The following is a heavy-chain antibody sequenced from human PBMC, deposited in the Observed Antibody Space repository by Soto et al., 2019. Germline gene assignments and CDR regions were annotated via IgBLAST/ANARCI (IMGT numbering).Heavy chain of an antibody. CDR3: VRYPRSAGGSYRPDY. J-gene: IGHJ4*02. CDR2: INAGNGDT. Sequence: ASVKVSWKASGYTFSNYAIHWVRQAPGHSLEWMGRINAGNGDTKYSQKFQGRVTITRDTSANTAYMELSSLRSEDTAVFYCVRYPRSAGGSYRPDYWGQGALVTVSS. V-gene: IGHV1-3*01. D-gene: IGHD3-16*02. CDR1: GYTFSNYA.